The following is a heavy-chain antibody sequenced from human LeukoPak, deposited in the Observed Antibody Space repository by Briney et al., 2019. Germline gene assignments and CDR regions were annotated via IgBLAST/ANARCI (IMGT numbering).Heavy chain of an antibody. V-gene: IGHV5-51*01. CDR2: IYPGDSDT. CDR1: GYSFTSYW. D-gene: IGHD5-18*01. Sequence: RPGESLKISCKGSGYSFTSYWIGWVRQMPGKGLEWMGIIYPGDSDTRYSPSFQGQVTISADKSISTAYLQWSSLKASDTAMYYCARLLGGYSYGTGARYFDYWGQGTLVTVSS. CDR3: ARLLGGYSYGTGARYFDY. J-gene: IGHJ4*02.